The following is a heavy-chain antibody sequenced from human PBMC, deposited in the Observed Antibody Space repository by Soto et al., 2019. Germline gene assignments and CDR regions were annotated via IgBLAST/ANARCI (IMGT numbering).Heavy chain of an antibody. CDR2: ISAYNGNT. CDR3: AKPDTSPKDFDY. D-gene: IGHD2-2*01. V-gene: IGHV1-18*01. Sequence: GASVKVSCKASGYTFTSYGITWVRQVPGQGLEWMGWISAYNGNTNYAQKLQGRVTMTTDTSTTTAYMELRSLRSDDTAVYYCAKPDTSPKDFDYGGKETRVTVPS. CDR1: GYTFTSYG. J-gene: IGHJ4*02.